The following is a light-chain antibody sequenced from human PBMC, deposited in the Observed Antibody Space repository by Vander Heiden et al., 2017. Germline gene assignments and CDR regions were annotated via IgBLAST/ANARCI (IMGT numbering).Light chain of an antibody. CDR3: QQRSNWPPWT. CDR1: QSVSSY. CDR2: DAS. Sequence: EIVLSHSPATLSLSPGERATLSCRASQSVSSYLAWYQQKPGQAPRLLIYDASNRATGIPARFSGSGYGTDFTLTISSLEPEDFAVYYCQQRSNWPPWTFGEGTKVXIK. J-gene: IGKJ1*01. V-gene: IGKV3-11*01.